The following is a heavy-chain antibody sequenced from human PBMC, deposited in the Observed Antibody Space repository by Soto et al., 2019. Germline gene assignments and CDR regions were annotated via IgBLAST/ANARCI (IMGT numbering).Heavy chain of an antibody. CDR1: GFTFSSYG. CDR3: ARDPIYCSGGSCYYYYGMDV. Sequence: VGSLRLSCAASGFTFSSYGMHWVRQAPGKGLEWVAVIWYDGSNKYYADSVKGRFTISRDNSKNTLYLQMNSLRAEDTAVYYCARDPIYCSGGSCYYYYGMDVWGQGTTVTVSS. V-gene: IGHV3-33*01. CDR2: IWYDGSNK. J-gene: IGHJ6*02. D-gene: IGHD2-15*01.